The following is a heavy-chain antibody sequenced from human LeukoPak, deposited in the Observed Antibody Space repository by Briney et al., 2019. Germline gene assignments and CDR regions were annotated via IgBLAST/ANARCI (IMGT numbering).Heavy chain of an antibody. Sequence: GGSLRLSCAASGSTFSSYSMSWVRQAPGKGLEWVSSISSSSSYIYYADSVKGRFTISRDNAKNSLYLQMNSLRAEDTAVYYCAREGALAYCGGDCYRDAFDIWGQGTMVTVSS. D-gene: IGHD2-21*02. J-gene: IGHJ3*02. CDR3: AREGALAYCGGDCYRDAFDI. CDR1: GSTFSSYS. CDR2: ISSSSSYI. V-gene: IGHV3-21*01.